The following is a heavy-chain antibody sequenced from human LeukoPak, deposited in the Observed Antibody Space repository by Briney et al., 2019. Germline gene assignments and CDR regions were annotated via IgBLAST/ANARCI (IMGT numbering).Heavy chain of an antibody. J-gene: IGHJ5*02. CDR3: VRIPNSANFPNWFDP. V-gene: IGHV3-21*01. CDR2: ISSSSNYI. Sequence: PGGSLRLSCGASGFTFSSSTMNWVRQAPGKGLEWVSSISSSSNYIYYADSVKGRFTISRDNAKNSLYLQMNSLRAEDTAVYYCVRIPNSANFPNWFDPWGQGTLVTVSS. CDR1: GFTFSSST. D-gene: IGHD4/OR15-4a*01.